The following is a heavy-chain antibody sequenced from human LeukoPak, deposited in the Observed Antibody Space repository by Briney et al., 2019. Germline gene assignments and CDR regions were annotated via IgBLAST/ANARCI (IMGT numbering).Heavy chain of an antibody. D-gene: IGHD2-15*01. CDR3: ARDPSGSGVTCRDGYFDY. Sequence: PGGSLRLSCAASEFAFSSYWMSWFRQAPGKGLEWVANIKQDGSEKYYMDSVKGQFTISRDNAKNSLYLQMHSLRADAAALYYCARDPSGSGVTCRDGYFDYWGQGILVTVSS. V-gene: IGHV3-7*01. J-gene: IGHJ4*02. CDR1: EFAFSSYW. CDR2: IKQDGSEK.